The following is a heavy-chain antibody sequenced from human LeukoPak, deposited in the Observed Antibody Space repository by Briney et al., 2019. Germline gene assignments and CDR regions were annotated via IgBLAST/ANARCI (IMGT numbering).Heavy chain of an antibody. V-gene: IGHV1-69*05. J-gene: IGHJ4*02. CDR3: ARPSNLENVGGPRNYGRGGTFDN. D-gene: IGHD3-10*01. CDR1: GGTFSSYA. CDR2: IIPIFGTA. Sequence: SVKVSCKASGGTFSSYAISWVRQAPGQGLEWMGGIIPIFGTANYAQKFQGRVTITTDESTSTAYMELSSLRSEDTAVYYGARPSNLENVGGPRNYGRGGTFDNGGRGPL.